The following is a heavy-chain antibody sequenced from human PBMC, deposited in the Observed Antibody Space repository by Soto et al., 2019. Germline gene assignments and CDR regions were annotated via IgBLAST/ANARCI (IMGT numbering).Heavy chain of an antibody. CDR2: IYNSGVT. Sequence: PSEPLSLTFTVSGGSISSGAYYWSWIRQHPGKGLEWIGFIYNSGVTHYNPSLKSRVAISVDTSKNQFSLKLTSLTAADTAVYYCARGWEPKCFDFWGQGTLVTVSS. CDR3: ARGWEPKCFDF. D-gene: IGHD1-1*01. V-gene: IGHV4-31*03. CDR1: GGSISSGAYY. J-gene: IGHJ4*02.